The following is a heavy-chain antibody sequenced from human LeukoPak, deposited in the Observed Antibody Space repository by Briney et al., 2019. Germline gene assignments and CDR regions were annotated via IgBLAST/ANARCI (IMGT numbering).Heavy chain of an antibody. D-gene: IGHD1-26*01. J-gene: IGHJ4*02. CDR3: ARVQWELRGVGSYFEY. Sequence: GGSLRLSCAASGFSFSSYGMHWVRQAPGKGLEWVAAIWYDGSNKNYGDSVKGRFTISRDNSKNTLYLQMNSLRAEDTAVYYCARVQWELRGVGSYFEYWGQGALVTVSS. CDR2: IWYDGSNK. V-gene: IGHV3-33*01. CDR1: GFSFSSYG.